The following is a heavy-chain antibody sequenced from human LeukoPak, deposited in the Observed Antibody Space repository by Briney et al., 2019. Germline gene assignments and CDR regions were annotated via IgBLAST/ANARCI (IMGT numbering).Heavy chain of an antibody. J-gene: IGHJ4*02. D-gene: IGHD5-12*01. CDR2: ISGSGGST. Sequence: GGSLRLSCAASGFTFSSYDMSWDRQAPGKGLEWVSAISGSGGSTYYADSVKGRFTISRDNSKNTLYLQMNSLRAEDTAVYYCAKISGYDFSGQYYFDYWGQGTLVTVSS. CDR1: GFTFSSYD. CDR3: AKISGYDFSGQYYFDY. V-gene: IGHV3-23*01.